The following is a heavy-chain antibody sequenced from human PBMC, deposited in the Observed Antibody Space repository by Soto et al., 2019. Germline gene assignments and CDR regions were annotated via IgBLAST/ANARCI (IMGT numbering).Heavy chain of an antibody. CDR1: GFTFTSYA. V-gene: IGHV3-23*01. Sequence: GGSLRLSCAASGFTFTSYAMNWLHQAPGKGLEWVSAISGSGGSTYYADSVKGRFTISRDNSKNTLFLQMNSLRAEDTAVYYCAKSKGSSWYKTWFDPWGRGTLVTVSS. D-gene: IGHD6-13*01. CDR2: ISGSGGST. CDR3: AKSKGSSWYKTWFDP. J-gene: IGHJ5*02.